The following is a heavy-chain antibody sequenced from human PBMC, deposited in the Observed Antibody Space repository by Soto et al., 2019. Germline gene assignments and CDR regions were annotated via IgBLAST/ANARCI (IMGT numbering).Heavy chain of an antibody. CDR3: ARTGDIVLVPAALGDWYFDL. CDR2: ISAYNGNT. V-gene: IGHV1-18*01. D-gene: IGHD2-2*01. CDR1: GYTFTSYG. J-gene: IGHJ2*01. Sequence: QVQLVQSGAEVKKPGASVKVSCKASGYTFTSYGISWVRQAPGQGLEWMGWISAYNGNTNYAQKLQGRVTMTTDTSTSTAYMELRSLRSDDTAVYYCARTGDIVLVPAALGDWYFDLWGRGTLVTVSS.